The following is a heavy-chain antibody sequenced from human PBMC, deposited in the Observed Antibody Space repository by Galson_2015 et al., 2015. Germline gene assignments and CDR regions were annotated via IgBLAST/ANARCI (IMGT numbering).Heavy chain of an antibody. V-gene: IGHV3-23*01. Sequence: SLRLSCAASGFTFSSYVMSWVRQAPGKGLEWVSAISGSGGSTYYADSVKGRFTISRDNSKNTLYLQMNSLRAEDTAVYYCAKDLSRGYDSSGYWFDYWGQGTLVTVSS. CDR3: AKDLSRGYDSSGYWFDY. CDR1: GFTFSSYV. D-gene: IGHD3-22*01. J-gene: IGHJ4*02. CDR2: ISGSGGST.